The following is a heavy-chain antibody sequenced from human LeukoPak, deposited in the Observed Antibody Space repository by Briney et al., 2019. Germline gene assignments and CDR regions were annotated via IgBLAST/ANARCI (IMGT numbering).Heavy chain of an antibody. V-gene: IGHV3-66*01. Sequence: GESLRLSCAASGFTISSKYMGWVRQPPGKGLEWVSVIHPGGTIYYADSVKGTFTISRDNSKNPLYLEMNTVRVEDTAVYYCAMYSSAWYAVYWGQGTLVTVSS. J-gene: IGHJ4*02. D-gene: IGHD6-19*01. CDR1: GFTISSKY. CDR2: IHPGGTI. CDR3: AMYSSAWYAVY.